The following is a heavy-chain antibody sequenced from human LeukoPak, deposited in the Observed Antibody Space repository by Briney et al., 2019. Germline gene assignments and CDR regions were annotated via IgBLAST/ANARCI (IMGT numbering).Heavy chain of an antibody. D-gene: IGHD1-1*01. CDR2: IHSTGAT. Sequence: SETLSLTCRVSVVSLNHYYWSWVRQPAGKGLEWIGRIHSTGATDYNPSLKSRLTISVDTTRNEFSVKLNSLTVADTAFYYCARGLEVGAGSPLDYWGQGTLVTVSS. CDR3: ARGLEVGAGSPLDY. CDR1: VVSLNHYY. V-gene: IGHV4-4*07. J-gene: IGHJ4*02.